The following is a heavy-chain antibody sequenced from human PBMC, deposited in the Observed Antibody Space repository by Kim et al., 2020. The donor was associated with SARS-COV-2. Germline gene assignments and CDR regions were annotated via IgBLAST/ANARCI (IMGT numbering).Heavy chain of an antibody. CDR2: IYYSGST. CDR1: GGSISSSSYY. Sequence: SETLSLTCTVSGGSISSSSYYWGWIRQPPGKGLEWIGSIYYSGSTYYNPSLKSRVTISVDTSKNQFSLKLSSVTAADTAVYYCARGETYYDILTDNWFDPWGQGTLVTVSS. CDR3: ARGETYYDILTDNWFDP. D-gene: IGHD3-9*01. V-gene: IGHV4-39*07. J-gene: IGHJ5*02.